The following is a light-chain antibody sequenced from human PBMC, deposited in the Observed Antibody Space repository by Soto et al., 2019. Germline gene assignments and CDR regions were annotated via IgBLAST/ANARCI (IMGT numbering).Light chain of an antibody. CDR1: QSVSISS. CDR3: QQFDTSSLS. V-gene: IGKV3-20*01. Sequence: EIVLTQSPGTLSLSPGERATLSCRASQSVSISSIAWYQQKPGQAPRLLFYGASRRAAGIPDTFSGSGSGTDFTLTISRLEPEDFAVYYCQQFDTSSLSFGGGTNVEI. CDR2: GAS. J-gene: IGKJ4*01.